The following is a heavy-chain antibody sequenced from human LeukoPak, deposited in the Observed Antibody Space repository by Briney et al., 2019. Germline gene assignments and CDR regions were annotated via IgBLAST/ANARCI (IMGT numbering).Heavy chain of an antibody. Sequence: ASVKVSCKASGFTFTSSAVQWVRQATGQGLEWMGWMNPNSGNTGYAQKFQGRVTMTRNTSISTAYMELSSLRSEDTAVYYCATLTGTDFDYWGQGTLVTVSS. CDR2: MNPNSGNT. J-gene: IGHJ4*02. CDR1: GFTFTSSA. D-gene: IGHD1-20*01. CDR3: ATLTGTDFDY. V-gene: IGHV1-8*02.